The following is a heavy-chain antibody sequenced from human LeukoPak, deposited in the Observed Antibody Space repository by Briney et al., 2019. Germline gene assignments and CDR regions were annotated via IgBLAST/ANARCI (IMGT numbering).Heavy chain of an antibody. CDR3: ASGRYSNYFDY. CDR1: GFTFCDYY. Sequence: GGSLRLSCAASGFTFCDYYMSWIRQAPGKGLEWVSYISSSSSYTNYADSVKGRFTISRDNAKNSLYLQMNSLRAEDTAVYYCASGRYSNYFDYWGQGTLVTVSS. J-gene: IGHJ4*02. D-gene: IGHD4-11*01. CDR2: ISSSSSYT. V-gene: IGHV3-11*06.